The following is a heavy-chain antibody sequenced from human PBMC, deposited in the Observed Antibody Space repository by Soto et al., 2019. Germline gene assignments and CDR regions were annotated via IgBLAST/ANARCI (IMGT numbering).Heavy chain of an antibody. Sequence: PGGSVRLSCAASGFTFSGYYMHWVRQAPGKGLEWVAVISYDGSTEYYADSVKGRFTISRDNSANRLFLQMNSLRPEDTAVYYCTKDDGYNDSTYYHYFGMDVWGQGTTVTVSS. V-gene: IGHV3-30*18. J-gene: IGHJ6*02. D-gene: IGHD5-12*01. CDR2: ISYDGSTE. CDR3: TKDDGYNDSTYYHYFGMDV. CDR1: GFTFSGYY.